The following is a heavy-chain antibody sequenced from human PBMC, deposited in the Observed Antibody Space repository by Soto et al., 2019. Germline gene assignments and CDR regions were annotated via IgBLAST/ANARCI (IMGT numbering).Heavy chain of an antibody. CDR1: GLTFSSYS. V-gene: IGHV3-21*01. CDR2: ISSTTNYK. Sequence: GGSLRLSCAASGLTFSSYSMNWVRQAPGKGLEWVSSISSTTNYKYYADSVKGRFTISRDNAKNSLYLQMNSLRAEDTAVYYCAREALLNWFDPWGQGTLVTVSS. CDR3: AREALLNWFDP. J-gene: IGHJ5*02. D-gene: IGHD2-15*01.